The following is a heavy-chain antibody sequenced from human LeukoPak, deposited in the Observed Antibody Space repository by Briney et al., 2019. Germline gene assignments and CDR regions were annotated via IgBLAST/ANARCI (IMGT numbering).Heavy chain of an antibody. Sequence: SETLSLTCTVSGYSISSGYYWGWIRQPPEKGLEWIGSIYHSGSTYYNPSLKSRVTISVDTSKNQFSLKLSSVTAADTAVYYCAGASYGSGSYGGYYFDYWGQGTLVTVSS. V-gene: IGHV4-38-2*02. CDR2: IYHSGST. J-gene: IGHJ4*02. CDR3: AGASYGSGSYGGYYFDY. CDR1: GYSISSGYY. D-gene: IGHD3-10*01.